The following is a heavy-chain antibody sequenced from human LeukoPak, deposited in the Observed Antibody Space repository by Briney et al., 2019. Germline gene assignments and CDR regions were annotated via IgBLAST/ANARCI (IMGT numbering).Heavy chain of an antibody. CDR2: IYYSGST. Sequence: SETLSLTCTVSGGSISSSSYHWGWIRQPPGKGLEWIGSIYYSGSTYYNPSLKSRVSISIDTSKNQFSLNLGSVTAADTAVYYCARFWGLGLDREPSGMDVWGQGTTVTVSS. D-gene: IGHD1-14*01. CDR1: GGSISSSSYH. J-gene: IGHJ6*02. V-gene: IGHV4-39*07. CDR3: ARFWGLGLDREPSGMDV.